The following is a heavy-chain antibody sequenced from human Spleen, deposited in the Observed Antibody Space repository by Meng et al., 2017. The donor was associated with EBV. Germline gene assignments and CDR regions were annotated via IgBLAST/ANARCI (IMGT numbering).Heavy chain of an antibody. Sequence: HVHLQHARPGLVKPPPTLSLTCAITGDNVSNSSVVWNWISQSPSRGLEWLSRTYYRSKWNNDYAISVRSRITVNADTSKNQISLHLTSVTPEDAAVYFCARGQSSKRAIDYWGQGTLVTVSS. D-gene: IGHD1-26*01. CDR3: ARGQSSKRAIDY. J-gene: IGHJ4*02. V-gene: IGHV6-1*01. CDR2: TYYRSKWNN. CDR1: GDNVSNSSVV.